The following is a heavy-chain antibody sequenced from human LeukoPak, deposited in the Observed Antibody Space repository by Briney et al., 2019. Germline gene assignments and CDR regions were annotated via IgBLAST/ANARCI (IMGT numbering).Heavy chain of an antibody. CDR3: ARGSGSSWNYFDY. V-gene: IGHV4-59*01. J-gene: IGHJ4*02. CDR1: GDSISSNF. D-gene: IGHD6-13*01. CDR2: MFYSEGT. Sequence: SETLSLTCTVSGDSISSNFWSWIRQPPGKGLEWIGFMFYSEGTNYNPSLKSRVTISVDTSKNQLSLKVNSVTAADTAVYYCARGSGSSWNYFDYWGQGTLVTVSS.